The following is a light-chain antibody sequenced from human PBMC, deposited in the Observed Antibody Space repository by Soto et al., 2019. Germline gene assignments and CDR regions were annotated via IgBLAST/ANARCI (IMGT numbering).Light chain of an antibody. Sequence: QSALTQPPSVSGAPGQRVTISCTGSSSNIGAGYDVHWYQQLPGTAPKLLIYGNSNRPSGVPDRFSGSKSGTSASLAITGLQAEDEADYYCQSYDSSLRVVVFGGGTQLTVL. CDR3: QSYDSSLRVVV. CDR1: SSNIGAGYD. CDR2: GNS. J-gene: IGLJ2*01. V-gene: IGLV1-40*01.